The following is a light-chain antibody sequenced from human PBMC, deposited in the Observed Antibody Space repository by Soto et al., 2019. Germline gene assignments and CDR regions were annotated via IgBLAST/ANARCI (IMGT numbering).Light chain of an antibody. V-gene: IGLV2-14*01. Sequence: VLTQPASVSGSPGQSITISCTGTSSDVGGYNYVSWYQQHPGKAPKLMIYDVSNRPSGVSNRFSGSKSGNTASLTISGLQAEDEADYYCSSYTSSSTLGVFGGGTKVTVL. CDR2: DVS. CDR3: SSYTSSSTLGV. CDR1: SSDVGGYNY. J-gene: IGLJ3*02.